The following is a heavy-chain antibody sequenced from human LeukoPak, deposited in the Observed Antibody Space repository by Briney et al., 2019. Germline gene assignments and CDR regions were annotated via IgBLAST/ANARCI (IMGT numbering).Heavy chain of an antibody. CDR2: IYYSGST. J-gene: IGHJ4*02. CDR1: GGSISSGGYY. CDR3: ARERIGEMAGD. V-gene: IGHV4-30-4*08. Sequence: SETLSLTCTVSGGSISSGGYYWSWIRQHPGKGLEWIGYIYYSGSTYYNPSPKSRVTISVDTSKNQFSLKLSSVTAADTAVYYCARERIGEMAGDWGQGTLVTVSS. D-gene: IGHD5-24*01.